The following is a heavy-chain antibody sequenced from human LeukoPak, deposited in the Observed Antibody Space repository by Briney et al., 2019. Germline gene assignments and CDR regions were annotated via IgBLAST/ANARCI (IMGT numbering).Heavy chain of an antibody. CDR1: GFTFSRYS. CDR3: ARGRVRYCSGGSCYPLDY. Sequence: PGGSLRLSCAASGFTFSRYSLNWVRQAPGKGLEWVSSISSSSSYRYYVDSVKGRFTISRDNAKNSLYLQMNSLRAEDTAVYYCARGRVRYCSGGSCYPLDYWGQGTLVTVSS. CDR2: ISSSSSYR. V-gene: IGHV3-21*01. D-gene: IGHD2-15*01. J-gene: IGHJ4*02.